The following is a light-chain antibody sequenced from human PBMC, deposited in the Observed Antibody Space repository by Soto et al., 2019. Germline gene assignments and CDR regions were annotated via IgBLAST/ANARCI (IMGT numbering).Light chain of an antibody. J-gene: IGKJ5*01. CDR2: DAS. CDR3: HQRQYWPPIT. CDR1: LSVSVY. Sequence: VLKQYTATLSWCAGEKTTVACRTSLSVSVYLDWYQQKPGQAPRLLISDASNRATGIPARFSGSGSGTDSTFTINRLDPEDFAVYFCHQRQYWPPITFGQGTRLEIK. V-gene: IGKV3-11*01.